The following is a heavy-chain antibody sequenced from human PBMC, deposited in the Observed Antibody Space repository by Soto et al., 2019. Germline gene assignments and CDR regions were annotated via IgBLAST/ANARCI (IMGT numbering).Heavy chain of an antibody. D-gene: IGHD6-19*01. Sequence: QVQLVESGGGVVQPGRSLRLSCAASGFSFSSYGMQWVRQAPGKGLEWVAVISYDGSNKYYADSVKDRFTISRDNSKKTLYLHMNSLRADDTAVYYCVAGQYFFDYCGQGTLVIVSS. J-gene: IGHJ4*02. V-gene: IGHV3-30*03. CDR2: ISYDGSNK. CDR3: VAGQYFFDY. CDR1: GFSFSSYG.